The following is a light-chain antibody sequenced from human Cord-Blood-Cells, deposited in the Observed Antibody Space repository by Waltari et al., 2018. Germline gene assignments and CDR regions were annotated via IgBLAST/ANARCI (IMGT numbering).Light chain of an antibody. CDR3: QSYDSSLSGSV. CDR1: CPNIGPGYD. V-gene: IGLV1-40*01. Sequence: QSVLTQPPSVSGAPGQRVTISCTGSCPNIGPGYDVHWYQQLPGTSPNLLIYGNSDRPSGVPDRFSGSKSGTSASRAITGLQAEDEADYYCQSYDSSLSGSVFGGGTKLTVL. J-gene: IGLJ3*02. CDR2: GNS.